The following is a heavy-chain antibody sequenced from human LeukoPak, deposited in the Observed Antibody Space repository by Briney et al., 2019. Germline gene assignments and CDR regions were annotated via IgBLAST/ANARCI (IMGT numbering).Heavy chain of an antibody. CDR2: IYYSGST. V-gene: IGHV4-39*01. D-gene: IGHD5-18*01. CDR1: GGSISSSSYY. J-gene: IGHJ4*02. Sequence: PSETLSLTCTVSGGSISSSSYYWGWIRQPPGKGLEWIGSIYYSGSTYYNPSLKSRVTISVDTSKNQFSLKLSSVTAAGTAVYYCARQVYSYGNTPYYFDCWGQGTLVTVSS. CDR3: ARQVYSYGNTPYYFDC.